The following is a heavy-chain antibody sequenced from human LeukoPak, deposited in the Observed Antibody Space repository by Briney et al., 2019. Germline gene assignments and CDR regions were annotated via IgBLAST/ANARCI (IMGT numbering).Heavy chain of an antibody. D-gene: IGHD6-19*01. V-gene: IGHV1-8*01. Sequence: ASVKVSCKASGYTFTSYDINWVRQATGQGLEWMGWMNPNSGNTGYARKFQGRVTMTRNTSISTAYMELSSLRSEDTAVYYCARVGYSSGWSSDYWGQGTLVTVSS. CDR2: MNPNSGNT. J-gene: IGHJ4*02. CDR3: ARVGYSSGWSSDY. CDR1: GYTFTSYD.